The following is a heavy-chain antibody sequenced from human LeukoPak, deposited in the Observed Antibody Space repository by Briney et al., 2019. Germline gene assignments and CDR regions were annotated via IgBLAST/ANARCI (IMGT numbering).Heavy chain of an antibody. V-gene: IGHV1-2*02. J-gene: IGHJ4*02. D-gene: IGHD3-10*01. CDR1: GYTFSGYY. CDR2: INPNSGGT. CDR3: TRGAGGMDY. Sequence: ASVKVSCKASGYTFSGYYVHWVRQAPGQGLEWMGWINPNSGGTNYAQKFQGRVTMTRDTSITTAYMELSRLRSDDTAVYYCTRGAGGMDYWGQGALVTVSS.